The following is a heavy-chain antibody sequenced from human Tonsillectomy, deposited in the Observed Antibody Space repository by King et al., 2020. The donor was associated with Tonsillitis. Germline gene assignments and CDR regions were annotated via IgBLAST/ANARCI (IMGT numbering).Heavy chain of an antibody. J-gene: IGHJ3*02. CDR3: VKSRYYLLDAFDI. D-gene: IGHD3-22*01. V-gene: IGHV3-64D*06. CDR2: ISSNGGST. Sequence: VQLVESGGGLVQPGGSLRLSCSASGFTFSSYAMHWVRQAPGKGLEYVSAISSNGGSTYYADSVKGRFTISRDNSKNTLYLQMSSLRAEDTAVYYCVKSRYYLLDAFDIWGQGTMVTVSS. CDR1: GFTFSSYA.